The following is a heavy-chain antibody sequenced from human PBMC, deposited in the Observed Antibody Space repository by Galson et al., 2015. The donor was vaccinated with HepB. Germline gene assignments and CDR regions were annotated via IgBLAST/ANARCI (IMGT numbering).Heavy chain of an antibody. V-gene: IGHV3-23*01. Sequence: SLRLSCAASGFTFSSYGMSWVRQAPGKGLEWVSGISGSGGGTYYPDSVKGRFTISRDNSKSTLYLQMNSLRAEDTAVYYCAKEKNTWDTVMASHYWRQGTLVTVSS. J-gene: IGHJ4*02. D-gene: IGHD5-18*01. CDR2: ISGSGGGT. CDR3: AKEKNTWDTVMASHY. CDR1: GFTFSSYG.